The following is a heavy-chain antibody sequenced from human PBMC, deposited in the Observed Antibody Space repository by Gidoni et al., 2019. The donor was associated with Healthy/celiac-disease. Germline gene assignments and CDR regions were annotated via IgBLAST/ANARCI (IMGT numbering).Heavy chain of an antibody. CDR1: GFTFSNAW. Sequence: EVQLVESGGGVVKPGGSLRLSCAASGFTFSNAWMSWVRQAPGKGLEWVGRIKSKTDGGTTDYAAPVKGRFTISRDDSKNTLYLQMNSLKTEDTAVYYCTTVLLWFGEWFDYWGQGTLVTVSS. V-gene: IGHV3-15*01. CDR2: IKSKTDGGTT. J-gene: IGHJ4*02. CDR3: TTVLLWFGEWFDY. D-gene: IGHD3-10*01.